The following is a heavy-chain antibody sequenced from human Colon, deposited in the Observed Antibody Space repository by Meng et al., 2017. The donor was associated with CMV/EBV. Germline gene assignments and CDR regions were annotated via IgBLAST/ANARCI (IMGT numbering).Heavy chain of an antibody. V-gene: IGHV3-53*01. CDR2: IFSAGGS. Sequence: GESLKISCAASGFNVSNNYLNWVRQAPGKGLEWVSVIFSAGGSYYADSVKGRFTISRDNARNTVFLQMDSLRAEDTAVYYCVRGNFGGFDIWGQGTMVTVSS. J-gene: IGHJ3*02. CDR1: GFNVSNNY. D-gene: IGHD3-3*01. CDR3: VRGNFGGFDI.